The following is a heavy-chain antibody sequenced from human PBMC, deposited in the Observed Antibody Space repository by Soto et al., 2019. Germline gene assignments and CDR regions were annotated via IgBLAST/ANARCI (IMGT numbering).Heavy chain of an antibody. CDR1: GFTFSTDS. Sequence: EVQLVESGGGLVQPGGSLRLSCVASGFTFSTDSMNWVRQAPGKGLEWVAHISTSGATRYYADSVKGRFTISRDNGKTSLYLQMDRLRNEDTAVYYCARFFGSGFDYWGQGTLVTVSS. CDR3: ARFFGSGFDY. CDR2: ISTSGATR. V-gene: IGHV3-48*02. D-gene: IGHD6-19*01. J-gene: IGHJ4*02.